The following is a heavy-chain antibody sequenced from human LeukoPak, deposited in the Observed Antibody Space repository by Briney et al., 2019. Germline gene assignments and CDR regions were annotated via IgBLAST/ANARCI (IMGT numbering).Heavy chain of an antibody. J-gene: IGHJ5*02. CDR2: IYYSGST. D-gene: IGHD5-12*01. Sequence: SETLSLTCTVSGGSISSGGYYWSWIRQHPGKGLEWIGYIYYSGSTYYNPSLKSRVTISVDTSKNQFSLKLSSVTAADTAVYYCARGGYSGYDWGTWGQGTLVTVSS. V-gene: IGHV4-31*03. CDR3: ARGGYSGYDWGT. CDR1: GGSISSGGYY.